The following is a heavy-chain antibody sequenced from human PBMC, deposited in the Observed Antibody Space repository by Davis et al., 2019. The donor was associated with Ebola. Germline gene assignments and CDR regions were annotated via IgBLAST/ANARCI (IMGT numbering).Heavy chain of an antibody. CDR3: ASLVDTSMVDDAFDI. Sequence: GGSLRLSCAASGFTFSSYWMSWVRQAPGKGLEWVSGMSSSAGSTYYADSVKGRFTISRDNSKNTLYLQMNSLRAEDTAVNYCASLVDTSMVDDAFDIWGQGTVVTVSS. V-gene: IGHV3-23*01. J-gene: IGHJ3*02. CDR1: GFTFSSYW. D-gene: IGHD5-18*01. CDR2: MSSSAGST.